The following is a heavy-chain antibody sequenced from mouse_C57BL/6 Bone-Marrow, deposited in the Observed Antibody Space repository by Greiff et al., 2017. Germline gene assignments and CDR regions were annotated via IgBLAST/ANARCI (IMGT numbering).Heavy chain of an antibody. V-gene: IGHV5-17*01. Sequence: EVKLMESGGGLVKPGGSLKLSCAASGFTFSDYGMHWVRQAPEKGLEWVAYISSGSSTIYYADTVKGRFTISRDNAKNTLFLQMTSLRSEDTAMYYCARVWDSFDDWGQGTTLTVSS. CDR3: ARVWDSFDD. CDR1: GFTFSDYG. J-gene: IGHJ2*01. CDR2: ISSGSSTI. D-gene: IGHD3-3*01.